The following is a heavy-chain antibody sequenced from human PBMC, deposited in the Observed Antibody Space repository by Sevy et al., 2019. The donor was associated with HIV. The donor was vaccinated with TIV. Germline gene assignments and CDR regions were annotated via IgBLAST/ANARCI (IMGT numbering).Heavy chain of an antibody. J-gene: IGHJ5*02. CDR3: ARLRRGTMVRGVGWFDP. V-gene: IGHV4-39*01. Sequence: SETLSLTCTVSGGSISSSSYYWGWIRQPPGKGLEWIGSIYYSGSTYYNPSLKSRVTIPVDTSKNQFSLKLSSVTAADTAVYYCARLRRGTMVRGVGWFDPWGQGTLVTVSS. CDR2: IYYSGST. D-gene: IGHD3-10*01. CDR1: GGSISSSSYY.